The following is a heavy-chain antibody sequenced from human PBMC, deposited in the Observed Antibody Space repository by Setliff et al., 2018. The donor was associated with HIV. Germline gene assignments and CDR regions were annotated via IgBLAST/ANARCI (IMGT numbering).Heavy chain of an antibody. V-gene: IGHV3-11*06. Sequence: GGSLRLSCAASGFTFSDYYMSWIRQAPGKGLEWVSYISSSSSYTNYADSVKGRFTISRDNAENSLYLQMNSLRVDDTAVYYCASDFMGSDAFDIWGQGTMVTVSS. CDR2: ISSSSSYT. J-gene: IGHJ3*02. D-gene: IGHD3-10*01. CDR1: GFTFSDYY. CDR3: ASDFMGSDAFDI.